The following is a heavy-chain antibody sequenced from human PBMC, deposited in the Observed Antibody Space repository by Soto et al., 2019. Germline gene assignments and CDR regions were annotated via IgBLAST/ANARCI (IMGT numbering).Heavy chain of an antibody. CDR3: AGRRLAHTIFKDYYYYYGMDV. CDR2: IYYSGST. CDR1: GGSISSGGYY. Sequence: QVQLQESGPGLVKPSQTLSLTCTVSGGSISSGGYYWSWIRQHPGKGLEWIGYIYYSGSTYYNPSLKSRVTISVDTSKNQFSLKLSSVTAADTAVYYCAGRRLAHTIFKDYYYYYGMDVWGQGTTVTVSS. D-gene: IGHD3-9*01. V-gene: IGHV4-31*03. J-gene: IGHJ6*02.